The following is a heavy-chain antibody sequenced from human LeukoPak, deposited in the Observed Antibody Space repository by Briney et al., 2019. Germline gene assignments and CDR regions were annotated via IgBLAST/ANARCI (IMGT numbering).Heavy chain of an antibody. Sequence: ASVKVSCKASGYTFNSYAMNWVRQAPGQGLEWMGWINTNTGNPTYAQGFTGRFVFSLDTSVSTAYLQLGSLKAEDTAVYYCARGKDYVLLWFGELSSPFDYWGQGTLVTVSS. J-gene: IGHJ4*02. CDR1: GYTFNSYA. D-gene: IGHD3-10*01. CDR2: INTNTGNP. V-gene: IGHV7-4-1*01. CDR3: ARGKDYVLLWFGELSSPFDY.